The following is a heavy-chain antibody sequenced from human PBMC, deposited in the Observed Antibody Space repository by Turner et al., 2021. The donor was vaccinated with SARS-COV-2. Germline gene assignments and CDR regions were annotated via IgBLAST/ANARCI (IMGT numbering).Heavy chain of an antibody. CDR1: GGTFSSYS. CDR3: ASLYQGIAAAAISWFDP. V-gene: IGHV1-69*04. Sequence: QVQLVQSGAEVKQPGSSVTVPGMASGGTFSSYSISWVRLAPGQGLGRMGKIIPILGIEKYAQKFQGRVTITADKSTTTAYMERSSLRSEDKAVYYCASLYQGIAAAAISWFDPWGQGTLVTVSS. CDR2: IIPILGIE. J-gene: IGHJ5*02. D-gene: IGHD6-13*01.